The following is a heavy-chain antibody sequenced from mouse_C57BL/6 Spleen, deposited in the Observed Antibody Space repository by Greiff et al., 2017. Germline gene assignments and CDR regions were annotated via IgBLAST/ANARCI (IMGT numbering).Heavy chain of an antibody. J-gene: IGHJ3*01. CDR3: ARERDGFAY. Sequence: VQLKESGPGLVQPSQSLSLTCSVTGYSITSGYYWNWIRQFPGNKLEWMGYISYDGSNNYNPSRKNRISITRDTSKNQYFLKLNSVTTEDTATYYCARERDGFAYWGQGTLVTVSA. CDR2: ISYDGSN. V-gene: IGHV3-6*01. D-gene: IGHD3-3*01. CDR1: GYSITSGYY.